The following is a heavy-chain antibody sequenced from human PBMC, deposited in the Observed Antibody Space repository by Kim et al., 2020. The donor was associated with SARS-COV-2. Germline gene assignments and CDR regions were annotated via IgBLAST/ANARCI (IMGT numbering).Heavy chain of an antibody. CDR3: AKMVVMFVYNYSYYYGM. Sequence: GGSLRLSCVGSGFTFDIYAMSWVRQAPGKGLEWVSVISGGGVNKFYADSVRGRFTISRDNSKNTLYLQMTSLRDEDTALYYCAKMVVMFVYNYSYYYGM. J-gene: IGHJ6*01. V-gene: IGHV3-23*01. D-gene: IGHD3-22*01. CDR1: GFTFDIYA. CDR2: ISGGGVNK.